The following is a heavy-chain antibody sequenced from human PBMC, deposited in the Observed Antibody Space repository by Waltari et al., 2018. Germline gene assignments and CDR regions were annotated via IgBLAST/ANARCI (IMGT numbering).Heavy chain of an antibody. CDR3: ARDGYYDFWSGYYYDAFDI. CDR1: GFTFSSYG. J-gene: IGHJ3*02. V-gene: IGHV3-33*01. Sequence: QVQLVESGGGVVQPGRSLRLSCAASGFTFSSYGMHWVRQAPGKGLEWVAVIWYDVSNKYYADSVKGRFTISRDNSKNTLYLQMNSLRAEDTAVYYCARDGYYDFWSGYYYDAFDIWGQGTMVTVSS. D-gene: IGHD3-3*01. CDR2: IWYDVSNK.